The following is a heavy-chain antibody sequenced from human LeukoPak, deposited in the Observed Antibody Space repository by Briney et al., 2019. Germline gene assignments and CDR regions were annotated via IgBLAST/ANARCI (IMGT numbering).Heavy chain of an antibody. CDR3: AKRSFLRTLDY. V-gene: IGHV3-53*01. CDR1: GFTVSSNY. Sequence: GGSLRLSCAASGFTVSSNYMSWVRQAPGKGLEWVSLIYSGGGTYYADSVKGRFTISRDNSKNTLYLQMISLRAEDTAVYYCAKRSFLRTLDYWGQGTLVTVSS. D-gene: IGHD2/OR15-2a*01. J-gene: IGHJ4*02. CDR2: IYSGGGT.